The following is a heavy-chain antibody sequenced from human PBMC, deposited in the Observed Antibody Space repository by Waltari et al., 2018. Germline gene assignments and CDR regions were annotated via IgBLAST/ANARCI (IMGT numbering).Heavy chain of an antibody. CDR1: GFTFSSFS. V-gene: IGHV3-64*01. D-gene: IGHD6-19*01. CDR3: ARIDGSGWYGS. Sequence: EVQMVASGGGLVQPGGSLRLSCAASGFTFSSFSMPWVRQAPGKGLEYVSAFSRDGVTTYYANSVKGRFTISRDNSKNTLYLQMGSLRAEDMAVYYCARIDGSGWYGSWGQGTLVTVSS. J-gene: IGHJ4*02. CDR2: FSRDGVTT.